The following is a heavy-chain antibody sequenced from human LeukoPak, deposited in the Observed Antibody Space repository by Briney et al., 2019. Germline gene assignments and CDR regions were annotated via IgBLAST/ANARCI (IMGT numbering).Heavy chain of an antibody. Sequence: SETLSLTCAVYGGSFSGYYWSWIRQPPGKGLEWIGYIYYSGSTNYNPSLKSRVTISVDTSKNQFSLKLSSVTAADTAVYYCARGITIFGVVMVGYYYMDVWGKGTTVTVSS. CDR1: GGSFSGYY. V-gene: IGHV4-59*01. D-gene: IGHD3-3*01. J-gene: IGHJ6*03. CDR3: ARGITIFGVVMVGYYYMDV. CDR2: IYYSGST.